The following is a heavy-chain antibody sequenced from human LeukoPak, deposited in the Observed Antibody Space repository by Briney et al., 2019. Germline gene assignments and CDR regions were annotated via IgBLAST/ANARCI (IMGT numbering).Heavy chain of an antibody. Sequence: SETLSLTCTVSGGSISSYYWSWIRQPPGKGLEWIGYIYYSGSTNYNPSLKSRVTISVDTSKNQFSLKLSSVTAADTAVYYCARARGGSYHFDYWGQGTLVTVSS. V-gene: IGHV4-59*01. D-gene: IGHD1-26*01. CDR2: IYYSGST. CDR1: GGSISSYY. J-gene: IGHJ4*02. CDR3: ARARGGSYHFDY.